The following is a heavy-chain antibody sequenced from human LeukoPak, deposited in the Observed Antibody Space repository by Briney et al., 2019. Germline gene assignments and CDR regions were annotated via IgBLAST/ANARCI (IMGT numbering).Heavy chain of an antibody. CDR1: GFTFSDYW. J-gene: IGHJ4*02. V-gene: IGHV3-74*01. Sequence: GGSLRLSCVASGFTFSDYWMDWVRQVPGKGLVWVSRINGDGSSASYADSVKGRFTISRDNAKNTMYLQMNSLRGEDTAVYYCARELGYCGHTRCHRPLDFWGQGTLATVSS. D-gene: IGHD2-2*01. CDR3: ARELGYCGHTRCHRPLDF. CDR2: INGDGSSA.